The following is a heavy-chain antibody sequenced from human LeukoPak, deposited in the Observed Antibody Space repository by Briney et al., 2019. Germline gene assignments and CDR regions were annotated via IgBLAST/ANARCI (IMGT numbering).Heavy chain of an antibody. Sequence: GGSLRLSCAGSGFTVSRYAMTWVRQAPGKGLEWVSLIGSSGGSTYYADSVKGRFTISRDNFNHTLSLQMNSLRVEDTAIYYCVKDIQLSTWGLGTMVTVSS. D-gene: IGHD5-24*01. CDR1: GFTVSRYA. J-gene: IGHJ3*01. CDR2: IGSSGGST. CDR3: VKDIQLST. V-gene: IGHV3-23*01.